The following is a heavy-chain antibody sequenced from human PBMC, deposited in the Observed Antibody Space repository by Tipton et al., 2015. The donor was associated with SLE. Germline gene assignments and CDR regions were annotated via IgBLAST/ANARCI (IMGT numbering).Heavy chain of an antibody. V-gene: IGHV3-23*01. CDR3: AKESPWEES. Sequence: SLRLSCAASGFPVSNYAMTWVRQAPGKGLEWVSTIISNGDTTWYPDSVKGRFTISRDNSWNTLYLQMNSLRVEDTAIHYCAKESPWEESWGQGTLVSVSS. D-gene: IGHD1-26*01. CDR1: GFPVSNYA. CDR2: IISNGDTT. J-gene: IGHJ4*02.